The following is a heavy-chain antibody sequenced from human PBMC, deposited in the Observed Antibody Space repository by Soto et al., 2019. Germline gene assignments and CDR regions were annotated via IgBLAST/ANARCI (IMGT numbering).Heavy chain of an antibody. CDR1: GGTFSSYT. J-gene: IGHJ5*02. CDR3: ARGFPLWFDP. D-gene: IGHD3-3*01. CDR2: IIPIHGIA. V-gene: IGHV1-69*10. Sequence: PVKVSCKASGGTFSSYTISWVRQAPGQGLEWMGWIIPIHGIAKYAQKFQGRVTMTRDTSTSTVYMELSSLGSEDTAVYYCARGFPLWFDPWGQGTLVTVSS.